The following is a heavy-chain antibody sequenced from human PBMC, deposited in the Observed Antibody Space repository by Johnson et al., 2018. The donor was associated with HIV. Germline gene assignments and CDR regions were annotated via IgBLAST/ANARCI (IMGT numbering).Heavy chain of an antibody. CDR1: GFTFSSYA. J-gene: IGHJ3*02. CDR3: ARDLSMIVVANAFDI. CDR2: ISYDGSNK. D-gene: IGHD3-22*01. Sequence: QVQLVESGGGVVQPGRSLRLSCAASGFTFSSYAMHWVRQAPGKGLEWVAVISYDGSNKYYADSVKGRFTISRDNSKNTLYLQMNSLRAEDTAVYYCARDLSMIVVANAFDIWGQGTMVTVSS. V-gene: IGHV3-30-3*01.